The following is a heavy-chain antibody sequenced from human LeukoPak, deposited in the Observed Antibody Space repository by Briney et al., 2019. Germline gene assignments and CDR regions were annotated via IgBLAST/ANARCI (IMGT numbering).Heavy chain of an antibody. D-gene: IGHD1-1*01. J-gene: IGHJ6*03. CDR2: ISSSGSTI. Sequence: GGSLRLSCAASGFTFSSYEMNWVRQAPGKGLEWVSYISSSGSTIYYADSVKGRFTISRDNAKNSLYLQMNSLRAEDTAVYYCAREGTGRYYYYYMDVWGKGTTVTISS. CDR3: AREGTGRYYYYYMDV. V-gene: IGHV3-48*03. CDR1: GFTFSSYE.